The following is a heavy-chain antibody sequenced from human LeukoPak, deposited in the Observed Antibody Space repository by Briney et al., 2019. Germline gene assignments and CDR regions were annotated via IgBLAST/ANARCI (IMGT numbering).Heavy chain of an antibody. CDR2: ISGSGGST. J-gene: IGHJ4*02. CDR3: AKLGDYGDYHYGGWFDY. CDR1: GFTFSSYA. Sequence: GGSLRLSCAASGFTFSSYAMSWVRQAPGKGREWVSAISGSGGSTYYADSAKGRFTISRDNSKNKLYLQMNSLRAEDTAVYYCAKLGDYGDYHYGGWFDYWGQGTLVTVSS. V-gene: IGHV3-23*01. D-gene: IGHD4-17*01.